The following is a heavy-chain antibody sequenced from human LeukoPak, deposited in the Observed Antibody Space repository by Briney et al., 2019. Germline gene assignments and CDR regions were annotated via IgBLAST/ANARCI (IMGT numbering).Heavy chain of an antibody. CDR2: ISQSGST. J-gene: IGHJ5*02. D-gene: IGHD3-3*01. CDR1: GYSISSTYH. Sequence: SENLSLNCTVSGYSISSTYHWGWIRQSPGKGLEWIGSISQSGSTYHNPSLKSRVTISVDTSKNQFSLKLNSVTAADTAVYYCARDGYDFWSGGFDPWGQGTLVTVSS. V-gene: IGHV4-38-2*02. CDR3: ARDGYDFWSGGFDP.